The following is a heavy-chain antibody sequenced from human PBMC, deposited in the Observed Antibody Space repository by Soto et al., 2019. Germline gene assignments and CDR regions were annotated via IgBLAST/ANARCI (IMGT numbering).Heavy chain of an antibody. J-gene: IGHJ4*02. Sequence: ETRSLTCAVSGDSIIRYYYWGWIRQPPGKDLDCIGSIYHSVRTYYNTSRKSRVTTDLDTYKNKVLYQPTSVTAADTAMYFFARESANEYGWVINYDDSGKGTLGTHYS. CDR1: GDSIIRYYY. CDR3: ARESANEYGWVINYDD. V-gene: IGHV4-38-2*02. D-gene: IGHD3-10*01. CDR2: IYHSVRT.